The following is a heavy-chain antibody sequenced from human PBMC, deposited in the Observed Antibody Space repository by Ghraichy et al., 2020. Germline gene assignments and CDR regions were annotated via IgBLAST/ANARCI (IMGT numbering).Heavy chain of an antibody. V-gene: IGHV1-69*05. CDR1: GGTFSSYA. CDR2: IIPIFGTA. CDR3: ARGGGSGWYQEDWFDP. J-gene: IGHJ5*02. D-gene: IGHD6-19*01. Sequence: VKVSCKASGGTFSSYAISWVRQAPGQGLEWMGGIIPIFGTANYAQKFQGRVTITTDESTSTAYMELSSLRSEDTAVYYCARGGGSGWYQEDWFDPWGQGTLVTVSS.